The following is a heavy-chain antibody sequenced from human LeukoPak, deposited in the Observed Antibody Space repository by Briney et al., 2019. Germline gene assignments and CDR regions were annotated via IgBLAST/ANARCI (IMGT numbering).Heavy chain of an antibody. CDR3: ARGGGLGYGSGSYYWFDP. CDR2: ISGSGGRT. V-gene: IGHV3-23*01. Sequence: GGTLRLSCAASGFTFSSYGMSWVRQAPGKGLEWVSAISGSGGRTYYADSVKGRFTISRDNSKNTLYLQMNSLRSEDTAVHYCARGGGLGYGSGSYYWFDPWGQGTLVTVSS. CDR1: GFTFSSYG. D-gene: IGHD3-10*01. J-gene: IGHJ5*02.